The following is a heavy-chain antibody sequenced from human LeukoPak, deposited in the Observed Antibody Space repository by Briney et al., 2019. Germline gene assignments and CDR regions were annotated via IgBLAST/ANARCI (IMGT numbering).Heavy chain of an antibody. CDR1: GGSINSYY. Sequence: PSETLSLTCTVSGGSINSYYWSWIRQPAGKGLEWIGRIYTSGSTNYNPSLKSRVTMSVDTSKNQFSLKLSSVTAADTAVYYRARAARLSSYYYYYMDVWGKGTTVTVSS. J-gene: IGHJ6*03. CDR3: ARAARLSSYYYYYMDV. V-gene: IGHV4-4*07. D-gene: IGHD6-6*01. CDR2: IYTSGST.